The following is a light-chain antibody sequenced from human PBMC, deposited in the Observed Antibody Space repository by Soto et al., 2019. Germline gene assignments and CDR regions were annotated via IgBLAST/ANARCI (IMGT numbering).Light chain of an antibody. CDR1: SSNIGSNT. J-gene: IGLJ2*01. Sequence: QSVLTQPPSASGTPGQRVTISCSGSSSNIGSNTVNWYQQLPGTAPKLLIYSNNQRPSGVPDRFSGSKSGTSASLVISGLQSEDEADYYCAAWDDSRVVFGGGTKVTVL. V-gene: IGLV1-44*01. CDR2: SNN. CDR3: AAWDDSRVV.